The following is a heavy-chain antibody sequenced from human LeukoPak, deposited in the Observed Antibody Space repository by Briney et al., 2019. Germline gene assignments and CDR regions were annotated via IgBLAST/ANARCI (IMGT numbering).Heavy chain of an antibody. CDR2: IYTSGST. D-gene: IGHD6-6*01. Sequence: PSETLSLTCTVSGGSISSYYWSWIRQAAGKGLEWIGRIYTSGSTNYNPSLKSRVTMSVDTSKNQFSLELSSVTAADTAVYYCARVTYSSSSMSVDGFDIWGQGTMVTVSS. CDR3: ARVTYSSSSMSVDGFDI. J-gene: IGHJ3*02. V-gene: IGHV4-4*07. CDR1: GGSISSYY.